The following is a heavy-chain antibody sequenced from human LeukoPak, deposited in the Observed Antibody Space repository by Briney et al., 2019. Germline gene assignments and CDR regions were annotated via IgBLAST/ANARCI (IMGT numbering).Heavy chain of an antibody. CDR1: GYTFNTYG. Sequence: ASVKVSCKASGYTFNTYGITWVRQAPGQGLEWMGWISGYNGKTKYAQKLQDRVTMTTDTSTTTAYMELRSLTSDDTAVYYCARAGGVGDNCFAPGAREPLVPVPS. CDR2: ISGYNGKT. V-gene: IGHV1-18*01. J-gene: IGHJ5*02. D-gene: IGHD2-15*01. CDR3: ARAGGVGDNCFAP.